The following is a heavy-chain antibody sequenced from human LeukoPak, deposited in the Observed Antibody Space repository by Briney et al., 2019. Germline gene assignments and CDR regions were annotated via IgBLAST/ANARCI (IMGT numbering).Heavy chain of an antibody. Sequence: TGGSLRLSCAASGFTFSSYSMNWVHQAPGKGLEWVSSISSSSSYIYYADSVKGRFTISRDNAKNSLYLQMNSLRAEDTAVYYCARGQGFWQQLVLGSDYWGQGTLVTVSS. CDR1: GFTFSSYS. CDR3: ARGQGFWQQLVLGSDY. J-gene: IGHJ4*02. D-gene: IGHD6-13*01. V-gene: IGHV3-21*01. CDR2: ISSSSSYI.